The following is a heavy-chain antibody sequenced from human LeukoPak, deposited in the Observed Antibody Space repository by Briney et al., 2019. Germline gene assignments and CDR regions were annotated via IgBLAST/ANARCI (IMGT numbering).Heavy chain of an antibody. CDR3: ASTPLTGTYSSGWYRVVNFDY. Sequence: GGSLRLSCAASGFTLSSYWSHWVRQAPGKGLVWVSRINSDGSSTSYADSVKGRFTISRDNAKNSLYLQMNSLRVEDTAVYYCASTPLTGTYSSGWYRVVNFDYWGQGTLVTVSS. J-gene: IGHJ4*02. CDR1: GFTLSSYW. V-gene: IGHV3-74*01. CDR2: INSDGSST. D-gene: IGHD6-19*01.